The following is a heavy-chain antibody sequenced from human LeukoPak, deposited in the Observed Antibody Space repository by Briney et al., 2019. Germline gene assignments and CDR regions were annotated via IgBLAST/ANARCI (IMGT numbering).Heavy chain of an antibody. D-gene: IGHD3-16*02. V-gene: IGHV4-39*01. J-gene: IGHJ4*02. CDR3: ARSLWGSYRSDY. CDR2: IYYSGST. Sequence: SETLSLTCTVSGGSISSSSYYWGWIRQPPGKGLEWIGSIYYSGSTYYNPSLKSRVTISVDTSKNQFSLKLSSVTAADTAVYYCARSLWGSYRSDYWGQGTLVTVPS. CDR1: GGSISSSSYY.